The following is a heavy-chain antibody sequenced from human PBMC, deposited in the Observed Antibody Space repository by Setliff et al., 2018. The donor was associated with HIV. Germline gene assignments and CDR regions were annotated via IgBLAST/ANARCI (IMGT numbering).Heavy chain of an antibody. J-gene: IGHJ4*02. CDR1: GGSIISESHY. Sequence: PSQTLSLTCTVSGGSIISESHYWGWIRKPPGKGLEWVGNINYSGRTYYNPSLKSRVTMSVDTSKNQFSLSLNYVTVADTAVFFCARRRIAAVFDFWGQGILVTVSS. CDR3: ARRRIAAVFDF. D-gene: IGHD6-13*01. V-gene: IGHV4-39*07. CDR2: INYSGRT.